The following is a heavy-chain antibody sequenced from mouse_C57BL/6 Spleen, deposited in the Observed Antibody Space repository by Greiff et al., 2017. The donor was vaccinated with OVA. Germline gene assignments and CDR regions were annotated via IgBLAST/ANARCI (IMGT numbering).Heavy chain of an antibody. V-gene: IGHV1-55*01. CDR3: ARSGDYGSSSYYFDY. D-gene: IGHD1-1*01. CDR2: IYPGSGST. J-gene: IGHJ2*01. CDR1: GYTFTSYW. Sequence: QVQLQQPGAELVKPGASVKMSCKASGYTFTSYWITWVKQRPGQGLEWIGDIYPGSGSTNYNEKFKSKATLTVDTSSSTAYMQLSSLTSEDSAVYYGARSGDYGSSSYYFDYGGQGTTLTVSS.